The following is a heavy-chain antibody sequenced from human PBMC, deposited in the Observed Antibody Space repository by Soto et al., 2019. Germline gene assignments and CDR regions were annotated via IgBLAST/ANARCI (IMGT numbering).Heavy chain of an antibody. Sequence: SETLSLTCTVSGGSISSYYWSWIRQPPGKGLEWIGYIYYSGSTNYNPSLKSRVTISVDTSKNQFSLKLSSVTAADTAVYYCAGTRFMVRVFIETYYYYYCMVFWGQGITVTVSS. CDR2: IYYSGST. V-gene: IGHV4-59*01. CDR1: GGSISSYY. J-gene: IGHJ6*02. CDR3: AGTRFMVRVFIETYYYYYCMVF. D-gene: IGHD3-10*01.